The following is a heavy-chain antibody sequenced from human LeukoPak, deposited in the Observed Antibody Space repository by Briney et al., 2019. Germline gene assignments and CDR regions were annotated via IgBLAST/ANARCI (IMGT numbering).Heavy chain of an antibody. J-gene: IGHJ4*02. Sequence: SETLSLTCTVSGGSISSYYWSWIRQPPGKGLEWIGYIYYSGSTNYNPSLKSRVTISVDTSKNQFSLKLSSVTAADTAVYYCARNSFGFKDWGPGTLVTVSS. CDR1: GGSISSYY. D-gene: IGHD5-18*01. CDR3: ARNSFGFKD. V-gene: IGHV4-59*01. CDR2: IYYSGST.